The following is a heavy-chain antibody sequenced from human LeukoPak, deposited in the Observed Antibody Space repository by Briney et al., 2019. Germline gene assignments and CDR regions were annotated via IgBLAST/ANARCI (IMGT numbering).Heavy chain of an antibody. Sequence: SETLSLTCTVSGYSISSGYYWGWIRQPPGKGLEWIGRIYTSGSTNYNPSLKSRVTMSVDTSKNQFSLKLSSVTAADTAVYYCAREVDYYDSSGYRGPYYYYYYMDVWGKGTTVTISS. CDR1: GYSISSGYY. J-gene: IGHJ6*03. CDR2: IYTSGST. D-gene: IGHD3-22*01. V-gene: IGHV4-38-2*02. CDR3: AREVDYYDSSGYRGPYYYYYYMDV.